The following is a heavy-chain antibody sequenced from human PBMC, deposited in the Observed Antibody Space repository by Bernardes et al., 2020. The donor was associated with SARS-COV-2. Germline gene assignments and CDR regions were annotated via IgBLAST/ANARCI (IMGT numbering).Heavy chain of an antibody. D-gene: IGHD2-2*01. Sequence: GGSLRLSCSASGFTFSSYAMHWVRQAPGKGLEYVSAISSNGGSTYYADSVKGRFTISRDNSKNTLYLQMSSLRAEDTAVYYCVKLTQGYCSSTSCYDYYFDYWGQGTLVTVSS. V-gene: IGHV3-64D*06. J-gene: IGHJ4*02. CDR1: GFTFSSYA. CDR2: ISSNGGST. CDR3: VKLTQGYCSSTSCYDYYFDY.